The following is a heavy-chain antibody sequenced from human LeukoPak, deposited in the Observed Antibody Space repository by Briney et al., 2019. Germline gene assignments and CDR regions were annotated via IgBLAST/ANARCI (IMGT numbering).Heavy chain of an antibody. CDR2: IYYSGST. Sequence: SETLSLTCTVSGGSLSSSSYYWGWIRQPPGKGLEWTGSIYYSGSTYYNPSLKSRVTISVDTSKNQFSLKLNSVTAADTAVYYCARRGTGYYFDYWGQGTLVTVSS. CDR3: ARRGTGYYFDY. D-gene: IGHD3/OR15-3a*01. V-gene: IGHV4-39*01. CDR1: GGSLSSSSYY. J-gene: IGHJ4*02.